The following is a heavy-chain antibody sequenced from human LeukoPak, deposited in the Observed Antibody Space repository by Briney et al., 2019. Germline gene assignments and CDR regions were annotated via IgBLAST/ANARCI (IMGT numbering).Heavy chain of an antibody. CDR3: ARYGYSSGWYYYYYYMDV. CDR1: GYTFTCYY. D-gene: IGHD6-19*01. Sequence: GASVKVSCKASGYTFTCYYMHWVRQAPGQGLEWMGWINPNSGGTNYAQKFQGRVTMTRDTSISTAYMELSRLRSDDTAVHYCARYGYSSGWYYYYYYMDVWGKGTTVTVSS. V-gene: IGHV1-2*02. J-gene: IGHJ6*03. CDR2: INPNSGGT.